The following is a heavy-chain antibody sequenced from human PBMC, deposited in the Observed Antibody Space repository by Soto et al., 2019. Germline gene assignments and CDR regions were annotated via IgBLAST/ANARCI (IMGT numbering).Heavy chain of an antibody. J-gene: IGHJ6*02. Sequence: EVQLLESGGGLVQPGGSLRLSCAASGFTFSSYAMSWVRQAPGEGLEWGSAISGSGGSTYYADSVKGRFTISRDNSKNTLYLQTNSLRAEDTDVYYCAKNWLTVYYYYGMDVWGQGTTVTVSS. D-gene: IGHD3-22*01. CDR3: AKNWLTVYYYYGMDV. V-gene: IGHV3-23*01. CDR1: GFTFSSYA. CDR2: ISGSGGST.